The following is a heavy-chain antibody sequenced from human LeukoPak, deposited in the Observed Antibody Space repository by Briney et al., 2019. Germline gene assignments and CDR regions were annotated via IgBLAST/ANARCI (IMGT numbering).Heavy chain of an antibody. CDR2: ISSSGNII. CDR1: GFTFSNYE. V-gene: IGHV3-48*03. CDR3: ARSNYMDV. Sequence: GGSLRLSCAASGFTFSNYEMNWVRQAPGKGLEWVSYISSSGNIIYYADSVKGRFTISRDNAKNSLYLQMNSLRVEDTAVYYCARSNYMDVWGKGTTVTVSS. J-gene: IGHJ6*03.